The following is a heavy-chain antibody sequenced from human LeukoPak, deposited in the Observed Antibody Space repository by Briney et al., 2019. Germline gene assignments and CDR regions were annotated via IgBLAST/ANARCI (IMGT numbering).Heavy chain of an antibody. CDR1: GGSFSGYY. Sequence: PSETLSLTCAVYGGSFSGYYWSWIRQPPGKGLEWIGEISHSGSTNYNPSLKSRVTISVDTSKNQFSLKLSSVTAADTAVYYCARGSGWYFESSEYFQHWGQGTLVTVSS. J-gene: IGHJ1*01. V-gene: IGHV4-34*01. D-gene: IGHD6-19*01. CDR3: ARGSGWYFESSEYFQH. CDR2: ISHSGST.